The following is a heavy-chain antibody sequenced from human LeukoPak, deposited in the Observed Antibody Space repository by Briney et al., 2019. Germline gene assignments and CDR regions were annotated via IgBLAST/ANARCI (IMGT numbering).Heavy chain of an antibody. Sequence: PSETLSLTCAVYGGSFSGYYWSWIRQPPGKGLEWIGEINHSGSTNYNPSLKSRVTISVDTSKNQFSLKLSSVTAADTAVYYCARGQYYYDRSGYYYYFDYWGQGTLVTVSS. V-gene: IGHV4-34*01. CDR3: ARGQYYYDRSGYYYYFDY. CDR1: GGSFSGYY. D-gene: IGHD3-22*01. CDR2: INHSGST. J-gene: IGHJ4*02.